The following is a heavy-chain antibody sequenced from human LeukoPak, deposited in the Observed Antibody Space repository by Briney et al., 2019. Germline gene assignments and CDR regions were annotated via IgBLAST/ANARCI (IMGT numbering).Heavy chain of an antibody. CDR1: GYTFTSYG. CDR2: ISAYNGNT. V-gene: IGHV1-18*01. CDR3: ARSRSSTQDY. D-gene: IGHD3-10*01. J-gene: IGHJ4*02. Sequence: ASVKVSCKASGYTFTSYGISWVRQAPGQGLEWMGWISAYNGNTNYAQKFQGRVTMTRNTSISTAYMELSSLRSEDTAVYYCARSRSSTQDYWGQGTLVTVSS.